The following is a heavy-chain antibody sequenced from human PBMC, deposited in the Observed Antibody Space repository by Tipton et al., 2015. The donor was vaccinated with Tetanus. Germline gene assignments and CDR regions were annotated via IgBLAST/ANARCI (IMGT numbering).Heavy chain of an antibody. CDR1: GFTFSSYS. CDR3: ARVENDYVWGSYRIYWYFDL. J-gene: IGHJ2*01. V-gene: IGHV3-48*02. Sequence: SLRLSCAASGFTFSSYSMNWVRQAPGKGLEWVSYISSSSSTIYYADSVKGRFTISRDNAKNSPYLQMNSLSDEDTAVYYCARVENDYVWGSYRIYWYFDLWGRGTLVTVSS. D-gene: IGHD3-16*02. CDR2: ISSSSSTI.